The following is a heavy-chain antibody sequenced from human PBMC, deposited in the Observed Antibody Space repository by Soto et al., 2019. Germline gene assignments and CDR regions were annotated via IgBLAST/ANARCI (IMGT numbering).Heavy chain of an antibody. D-gene: IGHD6-6*01. CDR3: ARLQSIAAPLDY. CDR1: GCSISSSIYY. V-gene: IGHV4-39*01. Sequence: SDTLSLSCPFSGCSISSSIYYWGWIRQPPGKGLEWIGSIYYSGSTYYNPSLKSRVTISVDTSKNQFSLKLSSVTAADTAVYYCARLQSIAAPLDYWGQGTLVTV. CDR2: IYYSGST. J-gene: IGHJ4*02.